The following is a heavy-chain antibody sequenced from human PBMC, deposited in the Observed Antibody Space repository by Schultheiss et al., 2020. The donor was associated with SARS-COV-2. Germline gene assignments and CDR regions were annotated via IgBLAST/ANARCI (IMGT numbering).Heavy chain of an antibody. CDR3: SRERSPLTMVGAFEI. V-gene: IGHV3-30*01. CDR2: ISYDGSNQ. CDR1: GFTLSTYA. J-gene: IGHJ3*02. Sequence: GGSLRLSCAASGFTLSTYAIHWVRQAPGKGLEWVAGISYDGSNQYYAASVKGRFTISRDISKNTLWLQMNSLRTEDTAVYYCSRERSPLTMVGAFEIWGQGTMVTVSS. D-gene: IGHD3-10*02.